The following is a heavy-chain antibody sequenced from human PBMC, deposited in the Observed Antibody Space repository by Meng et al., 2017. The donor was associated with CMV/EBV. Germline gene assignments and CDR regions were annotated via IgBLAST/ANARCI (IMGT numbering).Heavy chain of an antibody. CDR1: GFTFDDYG. J-gene: IGHJ4*02. D-gene: IGHD4-17*01. CDR3: ARGRTTVTTQTGNDY. CDR2: INWNGGST. Sequence: GGPLRLSCAASGFTFDDYGMSWVRQATGKGLEWVSGINWNGGSTGYADSVKGRFTISRDNAKNSLYLQMNSLRAEDTALYYCARGRTTVTTQTGNDYWGQGTLVTVSS. V-gene: IGHV3-20*04.